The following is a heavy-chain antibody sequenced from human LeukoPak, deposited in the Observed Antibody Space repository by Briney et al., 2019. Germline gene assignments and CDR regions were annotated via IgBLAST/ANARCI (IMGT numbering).Heavy chain of an antibody. D-gene: IGHD6-19*01. CDR1: GYSFTGDY. CDR2: IDPKSGAT. CDR3: ARDRPGYSSWFDP. J-gene: IGHJ5*02. Sequence: ASVKVSCKASGYSFTGDYMHWVRQAPGEGLEWMGWIDPKSGATNYAQKFQGRVTLTSDTSITTVYMELSSLRSDDTAVYYCARDRPGYSSWFDPWGQGTLVTVSS. V-gene: IGHV1-2*02.